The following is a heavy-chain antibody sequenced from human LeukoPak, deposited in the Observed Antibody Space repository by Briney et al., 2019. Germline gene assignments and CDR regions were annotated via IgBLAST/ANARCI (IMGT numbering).Heavy chain of an antibody. V-gene: IGHV3-23*01. Sequence: GGSLRLSCAASGFSFSNYAMSWVRQAPGKGLEWVSTISGSGGSTYYADSVKGRFTISRDHSKNTLYLQMNSLRAEDTAVYYCAKMTGVVVAATPDYWGQGTLVIVSS. J-gene: IGHJ4*02. D-gene: IGHD2-15*01. CDR2: ISGSGGST. CDR3: AKMTGVVVAATPDY. CDR1: GFSFSNYA.